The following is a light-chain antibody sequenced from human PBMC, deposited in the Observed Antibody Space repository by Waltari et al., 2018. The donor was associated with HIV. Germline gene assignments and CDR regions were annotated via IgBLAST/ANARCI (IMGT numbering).Light chain of an antibody. CDR2: GAS. CDR1: QSVSSSY. Sequence: ELVLTQSPGPLSLSPGERATLSCRASQSVSSSYLAWYQQKPGQAPRLLIYGASSRATGIPDRFSGSGSGTDFTLTISRLEPEDFVVYYCQQYGSSPRTFGQGTKVEIK. J-gene: IGKJ1*01. V-gene: IGKV3-20*01. CDR3: QQYGSSPRT.